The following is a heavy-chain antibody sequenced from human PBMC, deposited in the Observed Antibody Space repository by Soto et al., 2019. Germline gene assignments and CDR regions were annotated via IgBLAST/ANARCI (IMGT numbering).Heavy chain of an antibody. D-gene: IGHD6-19*01. CDR1: GGTFTTYD. J-gene: IGHJ4*02. CDR3: ARDRSSSWYNGTFYFDS. CDR2: IIPLFDAT. Sequence: QVQLVQSGAEVRMPGSSVKVSCKASGGTFTTYDISWVRQAPGQGLEWMGGIIPLFDATKYAQKFQGRVTITADKSTGTAYMELSSLRSEDTAMYYCARDRSSSWYNGTFYFDSWGQGTLVTVSS. V-gene: IGHV1-69*06.